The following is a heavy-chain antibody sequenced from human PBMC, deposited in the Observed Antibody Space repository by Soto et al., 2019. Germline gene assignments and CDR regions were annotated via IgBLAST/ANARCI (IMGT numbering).Heavy chain of an antibody. D-gene: IGHD3-10*01. V-gene: IGHV3-30*18. Sequence: QVRLVESGGGVVQPGRSLRLSCAASGFTFSSYGMHWVRQAPGKGLEWVAVISYDGSNKYYADSVKGRFIISRDNSKNTLYLQMNSLRAEDTAVYYCAKDQLRGVRGVITYYYGMDVWGQGTTVTVSS. CDR3: AKDQLRGVRGVITYYYGMDV. CDR1: GFTFSSYG. CDR2: ISYDGSNK. J-gene: IGHJ6*02.